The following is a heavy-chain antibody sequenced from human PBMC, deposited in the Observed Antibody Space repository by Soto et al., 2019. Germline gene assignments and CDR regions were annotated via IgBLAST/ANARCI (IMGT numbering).Heavy chain of an antibody. D-gene: IGHD3-3*01. J-gene: IGHJ4*02. V-gene: IGHV4-31*03. CDR1: GGSISSGGYY. CDR3: ARGPFTIFGVAPAYDY. Sequence: SETLSLTCTVSGGSISSGGYYWSWIRQHPGKGLEWIGYIYYSGSTYYNPSLKSRVTISVDTSKNQFSLKLSSVTAADTAVYYCARGPFTIFGVAPAYDYSGQGTLVPVSS. CDR2: IYYSGST.